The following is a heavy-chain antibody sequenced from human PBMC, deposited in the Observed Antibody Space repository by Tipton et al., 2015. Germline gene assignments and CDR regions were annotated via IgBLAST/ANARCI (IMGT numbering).Heavy chain of an antibody. J-gene: IGHJ4*02. Sequence: TLSLTCSVSSDSISKYYWSWIRQPPGKELEWIGYIQYSGSTNYNPSLKSRVTISVDTSKTQFSLKMSSVTPSDTAVYYCARARGRHGGLFDSWGQGNLVTVSS. V-gene: IGHV4-59*01. CDR2: IQYSGST. D-gene: IGHD4-23*01. CDR3: ARARGRHGGLFDS. CDR1: SDSISKYY.